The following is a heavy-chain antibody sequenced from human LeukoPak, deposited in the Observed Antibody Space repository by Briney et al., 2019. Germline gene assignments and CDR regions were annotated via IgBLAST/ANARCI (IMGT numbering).Heavy chain of an antibody. J-gene: IGHJ6*03. CDR1: GGSISSYY. CDR3: ARDRYSGWTVTTPYYYYYYYMDV. CDR2: IYYSGST. V-gene: IGHV4-59*12. Sequence: SETLSLTCTVSGGSISSYYWSWIRQPPGKGLEWIGYIYYSGSTNYKPSLKSRVTISVETSENQFSLKLSSVTALDTAVYYCARDRYSGWTVTTPYYYYYYYMDVWGKGTTVTISS. D-gene: IGHD4-17*01.